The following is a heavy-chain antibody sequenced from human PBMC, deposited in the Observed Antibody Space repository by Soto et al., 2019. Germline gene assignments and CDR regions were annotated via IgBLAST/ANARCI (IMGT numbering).Heavy chain of an antibody. CDR1: GGSISSGGYY. CDR3: ARGPYYYGSGSYLQYYFDY. V-gene: IGHV4-31*03. Sequence: QVQLQESGPGLVKPSQTLSLTCTVSGGSISSGGYYWSWIRQHPGKGLEWIGYIDYSGSNYYNPSLKSRVTVSLDTSKNQFSLKLSSVTAADTAVYYCARGPYYYGSGSYLQYYFDYWGQGTLFTVSS. CDR2: IDYSGSN. J-gene: IGHJ4*02. D-gene: IGHD3-10*01.